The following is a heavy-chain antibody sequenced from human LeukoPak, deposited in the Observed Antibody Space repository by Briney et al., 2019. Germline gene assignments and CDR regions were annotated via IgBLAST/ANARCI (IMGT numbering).Heavy chain of an antibody. Sequence: PGGSLRLSCAASGFTFSSYAMSWVRQAPGKGLEWVAVISYDGSNKYYADSVKGRFTISRDNSKNTLYLQMNSLRAEDTAVYYCARRIAVAGSDAFDIWGQGTMVTVSS. CDR2: ISYDGSNK. V-gene: IGHV3-30-3*01. CDR1: GFTFSSYA. CDR3: ARRIAVAGSDAFDI. J-gene: IGHJ3*02. D-gene: IGHD6-19*01.